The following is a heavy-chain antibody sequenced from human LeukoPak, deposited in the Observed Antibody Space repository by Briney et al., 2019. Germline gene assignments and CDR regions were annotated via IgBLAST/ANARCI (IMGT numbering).Heavy chain of an antibody. V-gene: IGHV1-2*02. J-gene: IGHJ4*02. CDR3: ARGYYDSSGYYYSHFDY. CDR2: INPHSGGT. Sequence: GASVTVSCKASVYTFTGYYMHWVRQAPGQGLEWMGWINPHSGGTNYAQKFQGRVTITRETSISTAYMELSRLRSDDTAVYYCARGYYDSSGYYYSHFDYWGQGTLVTVSS. D-gene: IGHD3-22*01. CDR1: VYTFTGYY.